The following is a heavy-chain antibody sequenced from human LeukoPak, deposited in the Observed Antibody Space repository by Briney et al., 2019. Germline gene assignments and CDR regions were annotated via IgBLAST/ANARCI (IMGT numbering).Heavy chain of an antibody. CDR2: INPNSGGT. D-gene: IGHD2-2*01. V-gene: IGHV1-2*04. CDR1: GYTFTGYY. J-gene: IGHJ3*02. Sequence: ASVKVSCNASGYTFTGYYMHWVRQAPGQGLEWMGWINPNSGGTNYAQKLQSWVTMTRDTSISTAYMELSRLRSDDTAVYYCARGGELTSFYDAFDIWGQGTMVTVSS. CDR3: ARGGELTSFYDAFDI.